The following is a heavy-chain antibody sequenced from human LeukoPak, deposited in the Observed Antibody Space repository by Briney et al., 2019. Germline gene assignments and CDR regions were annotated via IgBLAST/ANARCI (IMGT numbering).Heavy chain of an antibody. CDR2: ISAYNGNT. CDR3: ARDLKTYSSSLYWFDP. CDR1: GYTFTSYG. Sequence: AASVKVSCKASGYTFTSYGISWVRQAPGQGLEWMGWISAYNGNTNYAQKLQGRVTMTTDTSTSTAYMELRSLRSDDTAVYYCARDLKTYSSSLYWFDPWGQGTLVTVSS. J-gene: IGHJ5*02. D-gene: IGHD6-13*01. V-gene: IGHV1-18*01.